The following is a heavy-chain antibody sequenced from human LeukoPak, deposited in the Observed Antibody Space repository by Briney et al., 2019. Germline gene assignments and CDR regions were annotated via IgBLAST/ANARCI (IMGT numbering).Heavy chain of an antibody. J-gene: IGHJ4*02. V-gene: IGHV4-38-2*02. CDR3: ASHIEGYCSGGSCYGSFDY. Sequence: SETLSLICTVSGYSISSGYYWGWIRQPPGKGLERIGSIYYSGSTYYNPSLKSRVTISVDTSKNQFSLKLSSVTAADTAVYYCASHIEGYCSGGSCYGSFDYWGQGTLVTVSS. CDR1: GYSISSGYY. D-gene: IGHD2-15*01. CDR2: IYYSGST.